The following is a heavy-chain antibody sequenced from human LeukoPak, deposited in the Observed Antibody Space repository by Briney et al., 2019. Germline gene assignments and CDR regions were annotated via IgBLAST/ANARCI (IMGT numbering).Heavy chain of an antibody. CDR2: IYTSGST. V-gene: IGHV4-61*02. D-gene: IGHD3-10*01. CDR3: ARAGCGSGSYCGWFDP. Sequence: PSETLSLTCTVSGGSISSGSYYWSWIRQPAGKGLGWIGRIYTSGSTNYNPSLKSRVTISVGTSKNQFSLKLSSVTAADTAVYYCARAGCGSGSYCGWFDPWGQGTLVTVSS. CDR1: GGSISSGSYY. J-gene: IGHJ5*02.